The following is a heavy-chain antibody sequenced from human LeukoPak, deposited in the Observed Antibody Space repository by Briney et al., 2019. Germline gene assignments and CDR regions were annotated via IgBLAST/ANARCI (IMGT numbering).Heavy chain of an antibody. V-gene: IGHV4-59*01. D-gene: IGHD3-10*01. CDR1: GGSISSYY. CDR3: AGDQGSRRFDF. CDR2: IYYSGTT. J-gene: IGHJ4*02. Sequence: SETLSLACTVSGGSISSYYWSWIRQPPGKGLEWIGNIYYSGTTNYKPSLKSRVTISVDTSKNQFSLKLTSVTAADTAVYYCAGDQGSRRFDFWGQGTLVTVSS.